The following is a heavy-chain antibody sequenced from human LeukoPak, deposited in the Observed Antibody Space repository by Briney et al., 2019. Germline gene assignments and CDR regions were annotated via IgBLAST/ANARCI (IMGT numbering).Heavy chain of an antibody. V-gene: IGHV3-30*03. D-gene: IGHD5-12*01. CDR2: ISYDGSNK. Sequence: GGSLRLSCSASGFTFSSYGMHGVRQAPGKGLEWVAVISYDGSNKYYADSVKGRFTISRDNSKNTVYLQMNSLRPEDTALYYCGRDRYSGYDRPFDFWGQGTRVTVSS. CDR3: GRDRYSGYDRPFDF. CDR1: GFTFSSYG. J-gene: IGHJ4*02.